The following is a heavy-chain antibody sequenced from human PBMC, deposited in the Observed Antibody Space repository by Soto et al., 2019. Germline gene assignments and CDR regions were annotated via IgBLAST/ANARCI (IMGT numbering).Heavy chain of an antibody. J-gene: IGHJ4*02. Sequence: EVQLLESGGGLVQPGGSLRLSCAASGITISNYPMSWVRQAPGKGLDWVSCISGSGDRTYYADSAKGRFTISKDMSKNSLSLQLDSVGVDDTSVYFCVKDDGGSPSTPPLWGQGTLVTVSS. V-gene: IGHV3-23*01. CDR3: VKDDGGSPSTPPL. CDR2: ISGSGDRT. D-gene: IGHD2-15*01. CDR1: GITISNYP.